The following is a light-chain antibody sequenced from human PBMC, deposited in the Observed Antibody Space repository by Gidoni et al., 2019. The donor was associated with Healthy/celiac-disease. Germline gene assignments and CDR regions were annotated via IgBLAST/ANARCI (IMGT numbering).Light chain of an antibody. J-gene: IGKJ1*01. CDR2: KAS. V-gene: IGKV1-5*03. CDR3: QQDKSYSRT. CDR1: QSISSG. Sequence: DIQMTQSPSTLSASVGDRVTITCRASQSISSGLAWYQQKPGKAPKLLIYKASSLESGVPSRFSGSGSGTEFTLTISSLQPDDFATYYCQQDKSYSRTFGQGTKVEIK.